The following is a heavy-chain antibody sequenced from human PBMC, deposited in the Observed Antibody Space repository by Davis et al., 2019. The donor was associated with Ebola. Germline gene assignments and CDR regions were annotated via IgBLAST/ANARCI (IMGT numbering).Heavy chain of an antibody. J-gene: IGHJ4*02. Sequence: GESLKISCATSGFTFSSYGVHWVRQAPGKGLEWVAVISYDGSNKYYADSVKGRFTISRDNSKNTLYLQMNSLRAEDTAVYYCARKSGPDYWGQGTLVTVSS. V-gene: IGHV3-30*03. D-gene: IGHD1-1*01. CDR3: ARKSGPDY. CDR1: GFTFSSYG. CDR2: ISYDGSNK.